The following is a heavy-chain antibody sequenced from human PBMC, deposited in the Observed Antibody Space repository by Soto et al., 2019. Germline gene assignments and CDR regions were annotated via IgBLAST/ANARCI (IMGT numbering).Heavy chain of an antibody. CDR3: ARDRETGYYYYGMDV. Sequence: GGSLRLSCSASGFTFSSYGVHWVRQAPGKGLEWVAVIWYDGSNKYYADSVKGRFTIFRDNSKNTLYLQMNSLRAEDTAVYYCARDRETGYYYYGMDVWGQGTTVTVSS. D-gene: IGHD1-1*01. J-gene: IGHJ6*02. V-gene: IGHV3-33*01. CDR2: IWYDGSNK. CDR1: GFTFSSYG.